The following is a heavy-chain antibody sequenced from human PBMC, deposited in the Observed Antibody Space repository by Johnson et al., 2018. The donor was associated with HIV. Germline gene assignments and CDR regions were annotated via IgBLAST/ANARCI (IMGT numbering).Heavy chain of an antibody. V-gene: IGHV3-30-3*01. J-gene: IGHJ3*02. Sequence: QVQLVESGGGLVQPGRSLRLSCAASGFTFDDYAMHWVRQAPGKGLEWVAVISYDGSNKYYADSVKGRFTISRDNSKNSLYLQMNSLRAEDTAVYYCARDPYYDFLTGPRDAFDIWGQGTMVSVAS. CDR2: ISYDGSNK. CDR3: ARDPYYDFLTGPRDAFDI. D-gene: IGHD3-9*01. CDR1: GFTFDDYA.